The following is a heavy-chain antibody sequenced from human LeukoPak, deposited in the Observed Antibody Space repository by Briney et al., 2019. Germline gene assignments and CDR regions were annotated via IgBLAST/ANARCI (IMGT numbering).Heavy chain of an antibody. CDR3: ANAAERGSYWGEAFDI. V-gene: IGHV1-69*13. J-gene: IGHJ3*02. CDR1: GGTFSSYA. Sequence: ASVKLSCKASGGTFSSYAISWVRRAPGQGLEWMGGIIPIFGTAIYAQKFQGRVTITADESTNTAYMELSSLRSEDTALYYCANAAERGSYWGEAFDIWGQGTMVTVSS. D-gene: IGHD1-26*01. CDR2: IIPIFGTA.